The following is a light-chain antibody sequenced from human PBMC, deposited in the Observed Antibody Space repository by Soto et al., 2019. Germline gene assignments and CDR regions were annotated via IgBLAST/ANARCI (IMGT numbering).Light chain of an antibody. Sequence: DIVMAQSQDYLAVSLGERATINCKSSQSVLYTSNNKNYFAWYQQKPGQPPKLLIYWASTRESGVPDRFSGSGSGTHFTLTISSLQAEDVAVYYCQQYYNTPLTFGGGTNVDIK. CDR1: QSVLYTSNNKNY. CDR3: QQYYNTPLT. J-gene: IGKJ4*01. CDR2: WAS. V-gene: IGKV4-1*01.